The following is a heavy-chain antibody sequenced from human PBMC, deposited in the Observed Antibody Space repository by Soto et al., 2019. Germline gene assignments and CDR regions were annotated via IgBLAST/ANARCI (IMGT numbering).Heavy chain of an antibody. J-gene: IGHJ4*02. D-gene: IGHD7-27*01. CDR1: GDSISSSVW. Sequence: SSETLSLTCAVSGDSISSSVWWTWVRQPPGKGLEWIGEVFHTGNTNYNPSLKSRVTMSVDKSTNEFSLKVTSVTAADTAIYYCARKAWVRFDYWGQGALLTVSS. CDR2: VFHTGNT. V-gene: IGHV4-4*02. CDR3: ARKAWVRFDY.